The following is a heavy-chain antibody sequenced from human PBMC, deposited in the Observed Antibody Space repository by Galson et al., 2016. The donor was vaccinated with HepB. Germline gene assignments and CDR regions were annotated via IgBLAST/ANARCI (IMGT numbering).Heavy chain of an antibody. Sequence: SLRLSCAASGFTSSSYTMNWVRQAPGKGLEWLSYISTDSSTIYYADSEKGRFTISRDNAKNSLNLQMNSLRDEDTAVYYCAGRGYSYGFDYYYGMDVWGQGTTVTVSS. CDR3: AGRGYSYGFDYYYGMDV. CDR1: GFTSSSYT. CDR2: ISTDSSTI. J-gene: IGHJ6*02. V-gene: IGHV3-48*02. D-gene: IGHD5-18*01.